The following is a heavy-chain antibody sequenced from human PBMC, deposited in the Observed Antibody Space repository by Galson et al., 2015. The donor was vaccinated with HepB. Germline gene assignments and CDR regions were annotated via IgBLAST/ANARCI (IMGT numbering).Heavy chain of an antibody. CDR3: VTDRLIAAAGFLDY. Sequence: SLRLSCAASGFTFSNYAMHWVRQAPGKGLEYVSAISTDGGSTYYADSVKGRFTISRDNSKNTLYLQMSSLRAEDTAVYYCVTDRLIAAAGFLDYWGQGTLITVSS. D-gene: IGHD6-13*01. CDR1: GFTFSNYA. J-gene: IGHJ4*02. V-gene: IGHV3-64D*06. CDR2: ISTDGGST.